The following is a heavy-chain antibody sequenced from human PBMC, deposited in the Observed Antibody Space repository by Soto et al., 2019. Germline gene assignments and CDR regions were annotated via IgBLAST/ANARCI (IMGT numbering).Heavy chain of an antibody. Sequence: QVRLEESGPGLVKPSQTLSLICTVSGGSINNANYFWSWIRHHPDNGLEWIGYIYYSGSTRYNPSLKSRVIMSIDTSKNHFSLTLNSVTAADTAVYFCARDDDYGGSRGGMDVWGRGTTVTVAS. V-gene: IGHV4-31*03. CDR1: GGSINNANYF. D-gene: IGHD2-15*01. J-gene: IGHJ6*02. CDR3: ARDDDYGGSRGGMDV. CDR2: IYYSGST.